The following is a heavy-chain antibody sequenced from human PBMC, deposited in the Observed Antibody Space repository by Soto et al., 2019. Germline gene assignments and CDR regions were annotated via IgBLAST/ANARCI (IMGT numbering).Heavy chain of an antibody. CDR2: ISAYNGNT. J-gene: IGHJ5*02. CDR3: ARDRGTARNYGSGAPDPTHWFDP. Sequence: GASVKVSCKASGYTFTSYGISLVRQAPGQGLEWMGWISAYNGNTNYAQKLQGRVTMTTDTSTSTAYMELRSLRSDDTAVYYCARDRGTARNYGSGAPDPTHWFDPWGQGTLVTVSS. CDR1: GYTFTSYG. D-gene: IGHD3-10*01. V-gene: IGHV1-18*01.